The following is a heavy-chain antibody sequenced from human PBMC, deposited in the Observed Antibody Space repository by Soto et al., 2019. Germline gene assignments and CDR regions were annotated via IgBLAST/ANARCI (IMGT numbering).Heavy chain of an antibody. J-gene: IGHJ4*02. V-gene: IGHV4-39*01. CDR3: ARHDWAKPFDY. D-gene: IGHD3-9*01. Sequence: SETLSLTCAVSGGSISSSSYYWGWIRQPPGKGLEWIGSIYYSGSTYYNPSLKSRVTISVDTSKNQFSLKLSSVTAADTAVYYCARHDWAKPFDYWGQGTLVTVSS. CDR1: GGSISSSSYY. CDR2: IYYSGST.